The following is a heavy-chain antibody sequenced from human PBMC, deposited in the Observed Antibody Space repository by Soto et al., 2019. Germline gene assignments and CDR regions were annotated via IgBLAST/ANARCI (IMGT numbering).Heavy chain of an antibody. CDR1: GFSLSTSGVG. CDR3: AHSHITVLVSAEYLEH. V-gene: IGHV2-5*02. D-gene: IGHD3-22*01. J-gene: IGHJ1*01. Sequence: QITLKESGPTLVKPTQTLTLTCTFSGFSLSTSGVGVGWIRQPPGQALEWRALIYWDDDKRYSLSLKSRLTITNDTSKNNLVLTMTNMAPVDTATYYLAHSHITVLVSAEYLEHWGQGNLVTVAS. CDR2: IYWDDDK.